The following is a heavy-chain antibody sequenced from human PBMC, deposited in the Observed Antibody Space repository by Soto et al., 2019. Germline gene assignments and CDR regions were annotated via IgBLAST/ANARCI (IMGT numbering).Heavy chain of an antibody. D-gene: IGHD4-17*01. CDR1: GGSISSGGYY. Sequence: SETLSLTCTVSGGSISSGGYYWSWIRQHPGKGLEWIGYIYYSGSTYYNPSLKSRVTISVDTSKNQFSLKLSSVTAADTAVYYCAREKVRYGDYYYGMDVWGQGTTVTAP. CDR2: IYYSGST. J-gene: IGHJ6*02. CDR3: AREKVRYGDYYYGMDV. V-gene: IGHV4-31*03.